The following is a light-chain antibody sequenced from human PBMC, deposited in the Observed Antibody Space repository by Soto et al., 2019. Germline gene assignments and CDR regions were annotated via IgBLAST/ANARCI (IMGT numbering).Light chain of an antibody. CDR3: QQVSSYPST. CDR1: QDSTKY. CDR2: DAS. V-gene: IGKV1-9*01. Sequence: IQLTQSPSSLSASVGDRVTITCRASQDSTKYLAWYQQKTGKAPNLLIYDASTLSSGVPSRFSGSGSVTDFTLTISGLQPEYCATYHRQQVSSYPSTFGGVTKDEIK. J-gene: IGKJ4*01.